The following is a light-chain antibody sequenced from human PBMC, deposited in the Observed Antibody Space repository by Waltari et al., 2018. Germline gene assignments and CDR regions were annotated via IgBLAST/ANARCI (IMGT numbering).Light chain of an antibody. CDR3: SSYAGNNNLHV. V-gene: IGLV2-8*01. CDR2: EVS. J-gene: IGLJ1*01. CDR1: SSDVGGYNY. Sequence: QSALTQPPSASGSPGQSVTISCTGTSSDVGGYNYVSWYQQHPGKAPKLMIYEVSKRPSGVPDRFSGSKSGNTASLTVFGLQAEDEADYYCSSYAGNNNLHVFGTGTRVTVL.